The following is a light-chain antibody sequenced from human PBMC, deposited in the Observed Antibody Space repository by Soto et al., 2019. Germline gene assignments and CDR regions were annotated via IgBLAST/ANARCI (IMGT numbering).Light chain of an antibody. V-gene: IGKV1-5*03. CDR1: QSISSW. CDR2: KAS. CDR3: QQHNSFSIT. Sequence: DIQMTQSPSTLSAYVGDRVTITSRASQSISSWLAWYQQKPGKAPKLLIYKASSLESGVPSRFSGSGSGTEFTLTINSLQADDFATYYCQQHNSFSITFGQGTRLEIK. J-gene: IGKJ5*01.